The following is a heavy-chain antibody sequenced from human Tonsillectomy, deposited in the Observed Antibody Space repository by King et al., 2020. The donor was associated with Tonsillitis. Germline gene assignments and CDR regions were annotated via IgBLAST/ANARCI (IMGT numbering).Heavy chain of an antibody. J-gene: IGHJ4*02. V-gene: IGHV3-23*04. CDR1: GFTFSSYS. CDR2: ISDSGANT. D-gene: IGHD4-11*01. CDR3: ATSTVMEF. Sequence: DVQLVESGGGLVRPGGSLRLPCAASGFTFSSYSMTWVRQAPGKGLEWVSVISDSGANTNYADSVKGRFTISRDNSKNTLYLEMNSLRAEDTAVYYCATSTVMEFWGQGTLVTVSP.